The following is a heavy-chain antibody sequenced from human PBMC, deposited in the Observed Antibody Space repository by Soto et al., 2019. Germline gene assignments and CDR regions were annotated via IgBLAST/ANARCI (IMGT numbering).Heavy chain of an antibody. CDR3: ARDRSRTWFDP. J-gene: IGHJ5*02. CDR1: GFPFSTYD. Sequence: GGSLRLSCAASGFPFSTYDMHWVRQATGKGLEWVAAIGTAGDTYYPGSVKGRFTISRENAKNSLYLQMNSLRAEDTAVYFCARDRSRTWFDPWGQGTLVTVPQ. CDR2: IGTAGDT. V-gene: IGHV3-13*01.